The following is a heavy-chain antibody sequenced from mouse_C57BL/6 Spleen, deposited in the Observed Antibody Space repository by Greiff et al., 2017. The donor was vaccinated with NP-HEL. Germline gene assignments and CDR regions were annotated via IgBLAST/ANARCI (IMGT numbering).Heavy chain of an antibody. D-gene: IGHD2-4*01. CDR2: IYPSDSYT. CDR1: GYTFTSYW. CDR3: ARSPYDYDVFAY. V-gene: IGHV1-69*01. Sequence: VQLQQPGAELVMPGASVKLSCKASGYTFTSYWMHWVKQRPGQGLEWIGEIYPSDSYTNYNQKFKGKSTLTVDKSSSTAYMQLSSLTSEDSAVYYCARSPYDYDVFAYWGQGTLVTVSA. J-gene: IGHJ3*01.